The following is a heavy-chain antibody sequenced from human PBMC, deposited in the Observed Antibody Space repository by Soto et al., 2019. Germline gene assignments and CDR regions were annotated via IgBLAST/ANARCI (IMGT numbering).Heavy chain of an antibody. D-gene: IGHD2-21*01. CDR2: ISWNSGSK. V-gene: IGHV3-9*01. CDR1: GFAFDKSG. Sequence: EVQLVESGGGSVQPGRSMRLSCAASGFAFDKSGMHWVRQVPGKGLEWVTGISWNSGSKGYAESVRRRFTICRDNAKNSLYLEMNSLRREDTALYICVKEAYQGSYYYYGFDVWGQGTTVTVSS. CDR3: VKEAYQGSYYYYGFDV. J-gene: IGHJ6*02.